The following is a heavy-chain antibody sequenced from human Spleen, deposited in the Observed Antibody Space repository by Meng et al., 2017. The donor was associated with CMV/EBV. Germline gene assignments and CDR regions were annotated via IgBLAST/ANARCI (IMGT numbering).Heavy chain of an antibody. CDR2: FHYSGST. CDR3: ATLSVAGYYFDY. D-gene: IGHD6-19*01. CDR1: GGSVSSGHYY. J-gene: IGHJ4*02. V-gene: IGHV4-61*01. Sequence: GSLRLSCTVSGGSVSSGHYYWSWIRQPPGKGLEWVGYFHYSGSTNYNPSLKSRVTISVDTTKNQFSLKLSSVTAADTAVYYCATLSVAGYYFDYWGQGTRVTVSS.